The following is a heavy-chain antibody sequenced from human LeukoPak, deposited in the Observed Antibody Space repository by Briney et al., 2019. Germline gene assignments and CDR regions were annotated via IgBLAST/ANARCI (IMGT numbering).Heavy chain of an antibody. CDR2: IYYSGST. V-gene: IGHV4-59*05. CDR3: ARLSTTIDY. Sequence: SETLSLTCSVSGGSIGSFYWNWIRQPPGKGLEWIGSIYYSGSTYYNPSLKSRVTISVDTSKNQFSLKLSSVTAADTAVYYCARLSTTIDYWGQGTLVTVSS. D-gene: IGHD2/OR15-2a*01. CDR1: GGSIGSFY. J-gene: IGHJ4*02.